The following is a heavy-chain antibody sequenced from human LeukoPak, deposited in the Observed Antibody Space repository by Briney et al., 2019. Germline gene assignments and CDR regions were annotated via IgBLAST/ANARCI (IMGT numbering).Heavy chain of an antibody. CDR1: GYSISSGYY. CDR3: AGPYYYDSSGYSGPPTFDY. V-gene: IGHV4-38-2*02. Sequence: SETLSLTCTVSGYSISSGYYWGWIRQPPGKGLEWIGEINHSGSTNYNPSLKSRVTISVDTSKNQFSLKLSSVTAADTAVYYCAGPYYYDSSGYSGPPTFDYWGQGTLVTVSS. CDR2: INHSGST. D-gene: IGHD3-22*01. J-gene: IGHJ4*02.